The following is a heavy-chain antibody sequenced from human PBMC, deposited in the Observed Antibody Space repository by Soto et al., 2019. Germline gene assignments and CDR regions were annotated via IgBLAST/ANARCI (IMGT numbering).Heavy chain of an antibody. CDR1: GFSLTTGKMG. Sequence: SGPTLVNPAATLTLTCSVSGFSLTTGKMGVSWIRRPPGKALEWLAHIFSDNERSYSTSLQGRLTISKHTSGSQVVLSMTNVDPVDTATYYCARMNVDSYQFYYAMDVWGQGTTVTVSS. J-gene: IGHJ6*02. D-gene: IGHD4-17*01. CDR2: IFSDNER. CDR3: ARMNVDSYQFYYAMDV. V-gene: IGHV2-26*01.